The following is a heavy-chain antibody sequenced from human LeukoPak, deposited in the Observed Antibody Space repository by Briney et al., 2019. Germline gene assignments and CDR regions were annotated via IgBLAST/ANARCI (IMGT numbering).Heavy chain of an antibody. CDR1: GGSISSGDYY. V-gene: IGHV4-30-4*01. CDR2: MYYSGST. Sequence: SETLSLTRTVSGGSISSGDYYWSWIRQPPGKGLEWIAYMYYSGSTYYNPSLKSRVTMSADTSKNQLSLKLSSVTAADTAVYYCARPYYYDSRIDPWGQGILVTVSS. D-gene: IGHD3-22*01. CDR3: ARPYYYDSRIDP. J-gene: IGHJ5*02.